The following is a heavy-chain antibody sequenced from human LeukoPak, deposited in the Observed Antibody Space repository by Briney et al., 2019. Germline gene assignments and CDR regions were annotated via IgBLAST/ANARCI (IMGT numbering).Heavy chain of an antibody. CDR3: ATVIADPHQVDY. D-gene: IGHD6-13*01. J-gene: IGHJ4*02. CDR2: ISWNSGSI. Sequence: PGRSLRLSCAASGFTFDDYAMHWVRHAPGKGLEWVSGISWNSGSIGCADSVKGRFTISRDNAKNSLYLQMNSLRAEDTALYYCATVIADPHQVDYWGQGTLVTVSS. CDR1: GFTFDDYA. V-gene: IGHV3-9*01.